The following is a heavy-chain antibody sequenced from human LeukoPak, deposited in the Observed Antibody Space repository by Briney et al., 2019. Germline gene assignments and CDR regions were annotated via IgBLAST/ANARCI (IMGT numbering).Heavy chain of an antibody. CDR2: IYYSGST. Sequence: PSETLSLTCTVSGGSISSSSYYWGWSRQPPGKGLEWIVSIYYSGSTYYNPSLKSRITISVDTSKNQFSLKLSSVTAADTAVYYCASRSGSYYGGVDYWGQGTLVTVAS. J-gene: IGHJ4*02. CDR3: ASRSGSYYGGVDY. CDR1: GGSISSSSYY. V-gene: IGHV4-39*01. D-gene: IGHD1-26*01.